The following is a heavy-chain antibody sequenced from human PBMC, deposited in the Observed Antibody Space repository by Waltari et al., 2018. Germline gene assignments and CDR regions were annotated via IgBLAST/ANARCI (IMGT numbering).Heavy chain of an antibody. D-gene: IGHD6-13*01. J-gene: IGHJ4*02. CDR1: GFTFTSSA. CDR2: IVVGSGNT. V-gene: IGHV1-58*01. CDR3: AAEKDSGSSWYRVDY. Sequence: QMQLVQSGPEVKKPGTSVKVSCKASGFTFTSSAVPWVRQARGQRLEWIGWIVVGSGNTNYAQKFQERVTITRDMSTSTAYMELSSLRSEDTAVYYCAAEKDSGSSWYRVDYWGQGTLVTVSS.